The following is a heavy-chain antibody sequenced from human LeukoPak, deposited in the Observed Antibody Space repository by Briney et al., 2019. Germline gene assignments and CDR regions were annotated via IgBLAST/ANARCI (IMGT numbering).Heavy chain of an antibody. D-gene: IGHD4/OR15-4a*01. CDR1: GDSVNSGAYY. Sequence: SETLSLTCSVSGDSVNSGAYYWSWIRQSSGKGLEWIGDTYYSGSDFYNPSLKSRVTMSVDTSKNQFSLKLRSVTAADTAVYYCTRRLSNGATLNYFDYWGQGTLVTVSS. CDR3: TRRLSNGATLNYFDY. J-gene: IGHJ4*02. CDR2: TYYSGSD. V-gene: IGHV4-39*01.